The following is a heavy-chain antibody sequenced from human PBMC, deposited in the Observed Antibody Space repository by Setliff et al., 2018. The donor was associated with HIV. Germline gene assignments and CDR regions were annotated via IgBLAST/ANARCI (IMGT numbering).Heavy chain of an antibody. J-gene: IGHJ6*02. Sequence: ASVKVSCKASGYTFINYGISWVRQAPGQGLAWVGWISSYNDNTNWTQKLQGRVTMTTETSTNTAYLEVRSLSSDDTAVYYCARGRNYNSGMDVWGQETTVTVSS. CDR3: ARGRNYNSGMDV. V-gene: IGHV1-18*01. D-gene: IGHD3-10*01. CDR2: ISSYNDNT. CDR1: GYTFINYG.